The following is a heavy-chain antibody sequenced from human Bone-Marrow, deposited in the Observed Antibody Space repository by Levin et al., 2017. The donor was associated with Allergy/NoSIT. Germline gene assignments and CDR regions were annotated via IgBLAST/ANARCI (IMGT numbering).Heavy chain of an antibody. Sequence: GESLKISCAASGFTFSSYGMHWVRQAPGKGLEWVAVIWYDGSNKYYADSVKGRFTISRDNSKNTLYLQMNSLRAEDTAVYYCARAEALSYSSSWYFDYWGQGTLVTVSS. CDR1: GFTFSSYG. V-gene: IGHV3-33*01. CDR3: ARAEALSYSSSWYFDY. CDR2: IWYDGSNK. D-gene: IGHD6-13*01. J-gene: IGHJ4*02.